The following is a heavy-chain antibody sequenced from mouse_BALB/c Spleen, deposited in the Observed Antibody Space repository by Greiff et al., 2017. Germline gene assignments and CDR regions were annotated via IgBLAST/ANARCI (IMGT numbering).Heavy chain of an antibody. CDR3: ARKIRDYYGSSSYAMDY. Sequence: EVKLMESGGGLVQPGGSRKLSCAASGFTFSDYGMAWVRQAPGKGPEWVAFISNLAYSIYYADTVTGRFTISRENAKNTLYLEMSSLRSEDTAMYYCARKIRDYYGSSSYAMDYWGQGTSVTVSS. D-gene: IGHD1-1*01. J-gene: IGHJ4*01. CDR1: GFTFSDYG. CDR2: ISNLAYSI. V-gene: IGHV5-15*02.